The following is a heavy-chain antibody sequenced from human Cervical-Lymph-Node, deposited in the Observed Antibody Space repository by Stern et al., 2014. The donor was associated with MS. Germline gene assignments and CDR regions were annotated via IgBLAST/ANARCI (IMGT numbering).Heavy chain of an antibody. J-gene: IGHJ4*02. Sequence: EMQLVESGGGLVQPGGSLRLSCAGSGFTFSNSWLHWLRQAPGKGLVWISHIKTDGTITNYADSVRGRFTISRDNTRNTLYLQMNSLSADDTAVYYCARDVGYRPELWGQGTLVTVSS. CDR3: ARDVGYRPEL. D-gene: IGHD2-15*01. V-gene: IGHV3-74*01. CDR1: GFTFSNSW. CDR2: IKTDGTIT.